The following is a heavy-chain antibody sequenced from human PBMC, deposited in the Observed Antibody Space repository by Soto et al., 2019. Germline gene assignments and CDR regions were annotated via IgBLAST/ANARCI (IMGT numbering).Heavy chain of an antibody. CDR3: ARGNVVAIDY. CDR2: IYHSGST. D-gene: IGHD2-21*01. Sequence: SETLSPTSAASGASISRGGSSWGWIRQPPGKGLEWIGYIYHSGSTYYNPSLKSRVTISVDRSKNQFSLKLSSVTAADTAVYYCARGNVVAIDYWGQGTLVTVSS. CDR1: GASISRGGSS. J-gene: IGHJ4*02. V-gene: IGHV4-30-2*01.